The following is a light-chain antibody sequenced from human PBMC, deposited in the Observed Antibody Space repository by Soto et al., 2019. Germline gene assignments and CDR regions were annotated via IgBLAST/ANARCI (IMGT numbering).Light chain of an antibody. CDR3: QQSYRTPIT. CDR2: AAS. Sequence: DIQLTQSPSPLSASVGDRVAITCLASKSISTYLNWYQQKPEKAPKILIYAASNLQSGVPPRFSGSGSGTDFTLTISSLQPEDVATYFCQQSYRTPITFGQGTRLEIK. CDR1: KSISTY. J-gene: IGKJ5*01. V-gene: IGKV1-39*01.